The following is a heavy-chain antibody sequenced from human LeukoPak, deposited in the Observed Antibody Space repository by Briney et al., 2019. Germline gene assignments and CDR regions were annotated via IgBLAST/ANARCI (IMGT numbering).Heavy chain of an antibody. V-gene: IGHV4-34*01. J-gene: IGHJ2*01. CDR1: GGSFSGYY. Sequence: SETLSLTCAVYGGSFSGYYWSWIRQPPGKGLEWIGEINHSGSTNYNPSLRSRVTISVDTSKNQFSLKLSSVTAADTAVYYCARGRITTRYFDLWGRGTLVTVSS. D-gene: IGHD1-14*01. CDR3: ARGRITTRYFDL. CDR2: INHSGST.